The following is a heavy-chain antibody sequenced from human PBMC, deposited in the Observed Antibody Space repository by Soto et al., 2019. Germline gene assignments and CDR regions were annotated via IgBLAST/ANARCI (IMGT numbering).Heavy chain of an antibody. CDR1: GGSISGYY. V-gene: IGHV4-59*01. J-gene: IGHJ4*02. Sequence: SETLSLTCTLSGGSISGYYWSWIRQPPGKGLEWIGYVYYSGSTRYNPSLESRVTISVDMSNNQFSLMLTSVTAADTAVYYCAKYRRTDAEGYRLDFWGQGTLVTVSS. CDR2: VYYSGST. D-gene: IGHD5-12*01. CDR3: AKYRRTDAEGYRLDF.